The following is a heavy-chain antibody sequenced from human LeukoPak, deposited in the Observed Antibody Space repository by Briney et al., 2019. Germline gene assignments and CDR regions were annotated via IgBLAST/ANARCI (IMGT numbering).Heavy chain of an antibody. D-gene: IGHD3/OR15-3a*01. J-gene: IGHJ6*03. CDR1: GFTFDDYA. CDR3: AKDMDSYYYYYMDV. V-gene: IGHV3-9*01. Sequence: GGSLRLSCAASGFTFDDYAMHWVRQAPGKGLEWVSGISWNSGSIGYADSVKGRFTISRDNAKNSLYLQMNSLRTEDTALYYCAKDMDSYYYYYMDVWGKGTTVTVSS. CDR2: ISWNSGSI.